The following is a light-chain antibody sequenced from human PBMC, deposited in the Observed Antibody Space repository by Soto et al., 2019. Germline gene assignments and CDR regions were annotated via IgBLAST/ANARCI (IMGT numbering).Light chain of an antibody. Sequence: QSALTQPPSASGTPGQRVTFSCSGSSSDIGSNVVNWYRQLPGTAPKLLIYTSDQRPSGVPDRFSGSKSGTSASLAISGLRSEDEADYYCAAWDDSLNGPVFGGGTKVTVL. V-gene: IGLV1-44*01. CDR1: SSDIGSNV. CDR2: TSD. CDR3: AAWDDSLNGPV. J-gene: IGLJ3*02.